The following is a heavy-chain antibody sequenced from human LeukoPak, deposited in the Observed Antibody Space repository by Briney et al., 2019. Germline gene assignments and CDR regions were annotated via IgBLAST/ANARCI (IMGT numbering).Heavy chain of an antibody. Sequence: PGGSLRLSCAASGFTFSSYSMNWVRQAPGKGLEWVSYISSSSSTIYYADSVKGRFTISRDNAKNSLYLQMNSLRAEDTAVYYCARHVQEAANWFDPWGQGTLVTVSS. CDR1: GFTFSSYS. J-gene: IGHJ5*02. V-gene: IGHV3-48*01. CDR2: ISSSSSTI. CDR3: ARHVQEAANWFDP.